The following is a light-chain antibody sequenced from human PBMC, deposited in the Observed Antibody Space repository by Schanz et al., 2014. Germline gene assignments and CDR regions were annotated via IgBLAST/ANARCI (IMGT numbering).Light chain of an antibody. CDR1: SSDIGAYKY. Sequence: QSSLTQPASVSGSPGQSITISCTGTSSDIGAYKYVSWYQQHPGKAPKLMIYDVSNRPSGVSNRFSGSKSGNTASLTISGLQAEDEADYYCSSYTSTSTPCVVFGGGTKLTVL. V-gene: IGLV2-14*03. CDR2: DVS. CDR3: SSYTSTSTPCVV. J-gene: IGLJ2*01.